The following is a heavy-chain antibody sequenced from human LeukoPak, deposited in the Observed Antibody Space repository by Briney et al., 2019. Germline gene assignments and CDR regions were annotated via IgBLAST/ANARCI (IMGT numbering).Heavy chain of an antibody. V-gene: IGHV3-21*03. Sequence: PGGSLRLSCVASKFTFSTYSMSWVRQAPGKGLEWVSSVSSSGYISYADSVKGRFTISRDNSKNTLDLQMNSLRAEDTAVYYVFYGSTFGYWGQGTLVTVSS. CDR2: VSSSGYI. J-gene: IGHJ4*02. CDR1: KFTFSTYS. CDR3: FYGSTFGY. D-gene: IGHD3-10*01.